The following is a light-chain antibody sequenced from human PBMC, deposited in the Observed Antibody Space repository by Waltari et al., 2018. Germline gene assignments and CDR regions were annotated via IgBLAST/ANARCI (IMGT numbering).Light chain of an antibody. Sequence: SSELTQDPTVSVAMGQTVRITCQGDSLRSYYASWYQQTPGQAPILVIFAKNNRPSGVPDRFSGSSSDNTAVLTISRVEAGDEADYYCQVWDSGSDHPGVFGGGTKLTVL. CDR2: AKN. CDR3: QVWDSGSDHPGV. CDR1: SLRSYY. J-gene: IGLJ3*02. V-gene: IGLV3-19*01.